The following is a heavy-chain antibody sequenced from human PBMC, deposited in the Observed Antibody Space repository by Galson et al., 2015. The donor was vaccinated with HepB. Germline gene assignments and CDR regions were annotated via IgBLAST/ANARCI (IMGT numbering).Heavy chain of an antibody. Sequence: SLRLSCAASGFTFSNAWMNWVRQAPGKGLEWVGRIKSKTDGGTTDYAAPVKGRFTISRDDSKNTLYLQMNSLKTEDTAVYYCTTYYDFWSGYRRDYWGQGTLVTVSS. J-gene: IGHJ4*02. V-gene: IGHV3-15*07. CDR2: IKSKTDGGTT. CDR1: GFTFSNAW. CDR3: TTYYDFWSGYRRDY. D-gene: IGHD3-3*01.